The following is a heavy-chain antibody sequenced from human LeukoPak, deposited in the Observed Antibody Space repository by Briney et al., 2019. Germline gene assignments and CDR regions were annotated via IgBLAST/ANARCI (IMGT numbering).Heavy chain of an antibody. CDR1: GFTVSSNY. Sequence: PGGSLRLSCAASGFTVSSNYMSWVRQAPGKGLEWVSVIYSGGSTYYADSVKGRFTISRDNSKNTLYLQMNSLRAEDTAVYYCARDTGSYSSGWKGPNDYWGQGTLVTVSS. D-gene: IGHD6-19*01. CDR2: IYSGGST. CDR3: ARDTGSYSSGWKGPNDY. J-gene: IGHJ4*02. V-gene: IGHV3-66*01.